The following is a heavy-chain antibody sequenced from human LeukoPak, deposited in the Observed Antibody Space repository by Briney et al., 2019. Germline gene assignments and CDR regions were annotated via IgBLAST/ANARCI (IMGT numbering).Heavy chain of an antibody. CDR2: INPNSGGT. Sequence: ASVKVSCKASEYTFTGYYMHWVRQAPGQGLEWMGWINPNSGGTNYAQKFQGRVTMTRDTSISTAYMELSSLRSEDTAVYYCARGGVVPAAIYDFWSGYDNWFDPWGQGTLVTVSS. CDR1: EYTFTGYY. CDR3: ARGGVVPAAIYDFWSGYDNWFDP. D-gene: IGHD3-3*01. V-gene: IGHV1-2*02. J-gene: IGHJ5*02.